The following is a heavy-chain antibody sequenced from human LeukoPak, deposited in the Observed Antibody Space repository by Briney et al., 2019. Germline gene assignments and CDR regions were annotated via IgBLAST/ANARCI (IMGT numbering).Heavy chain of an antibody. Sequence: GESLKISCKGSEYIFTNYWIGWVRQMPGKGLEWMGIIYPRDSDTRYSPSFQGHVTISADKSINTVYLQWSSLKASDTAMYYCARPDCSGGSCSLGSWGQGTLVTVSS. CDR3: ARPDCSGGSCSLGS. V-gene: IGHV5-51*01. CDR2: IYPRDSDT. CDR1: EYIFTNYW. D-gene: IGHD2-15*01. J-gene: IGHJ5*02.